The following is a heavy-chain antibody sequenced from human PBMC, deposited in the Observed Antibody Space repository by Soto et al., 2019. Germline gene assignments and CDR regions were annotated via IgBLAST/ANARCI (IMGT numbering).Heavy chain of an antibody. V-gene: IGHV4-34*01. J-gene: IGHJ6*02. Sequence: SETLSLTCAVYGGSFSGYYWSWIRQPPGKGLEWIGEINHSGSTNYNPSLKSRVTISVDTSKNQFSLKLSSVTAADTAVYYCARGGNYYYGMDVWGQGTTVTVSS. CDR1: GGSFSGYY. CDR2: INHSGST. CDR3: ARGGNYYYGMDV.